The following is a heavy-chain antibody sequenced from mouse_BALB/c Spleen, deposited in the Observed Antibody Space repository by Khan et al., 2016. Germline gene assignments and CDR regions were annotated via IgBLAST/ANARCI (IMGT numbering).Heavy chain of an antibody. D-gene: IGHD1-1*01. V-gene: IGHV5-4*02. CDR2: ISHGGRYT. CDR1: GFIFSDFY. CDR3: ARAGNTDTYLFFDV. J-gene: IGHJ1*01. Sequence: EVELVESGGGLVKPGGSLKLSCAASGFIFSDFYMYWLRQTPEKRLEWVATISHGGRYTYYPDNVKGRFTISRDNAKNNLYLQMTSLKSEDTAKYFCARAGNTDTYLFFDVWGAGTTVSVAS.